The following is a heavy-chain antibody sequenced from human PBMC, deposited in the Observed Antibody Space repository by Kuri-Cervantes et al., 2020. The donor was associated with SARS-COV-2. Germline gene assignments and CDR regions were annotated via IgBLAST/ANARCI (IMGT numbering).Heavy chain of an antibody. D-gene: IGHD2-2*02. V-gene: IGHV4-34*01. CDR1: GGSFSDYS. J-gene: IGHJ6*03. Sequence: SQTLSLTCAVFGGSFSDYSWRWIRQPPEKGLEWIGDINHSGNANYNPSFKSRVTTSVDTSKNQFSLRLSSVIAADTAVYYCARGREGVEPATVLGLGFYYYCFMDVWGRGTTVTVSS. CDR2: INHSGNA. CDR3: ARGREGVEPATVLGLGFYYYCFMDV.